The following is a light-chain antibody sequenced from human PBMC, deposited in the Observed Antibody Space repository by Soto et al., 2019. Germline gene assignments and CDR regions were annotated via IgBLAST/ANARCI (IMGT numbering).Light chain of an antibody. V-gene: IGLV2-14*01. CDR3: SSYTSSSTLAVV. CDR2: DVS. J-gene: IGLJ2*01. Sequence: QSVLTQPASVSGSPRQSITISCTGTSSDVGGYNYVSWYQQHPGKAPKLMIYDVSNRPSGVSNRFSGSKSGNTASLTISGLQAEDEADYYCSSYTSSSTLAVVFGGGTKLTVL. CDR1: SSDVGGYNY.